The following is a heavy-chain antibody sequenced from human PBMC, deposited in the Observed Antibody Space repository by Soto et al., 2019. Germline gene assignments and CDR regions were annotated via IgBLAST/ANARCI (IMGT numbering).Heavy chain of an antibody. CDR2: INPNSGGT. CDR3: ARSHRYYDSSGYYYVSWFDP. V-gene: IGHV1-2*02. CDR1: GYTFTGYY. D-gene: IGHD3-22*01. Sequence: RASVKVSCKASGYTFTGYYMHWVRQAPGQGLEWMGWINPNSGGTNYAQKFQGRVTMTRDTSISTAYMELSRLRSDDTAVYYCARSHRYYDSSGYYYVSWFDPWGQGTLVTVSS. J-gene: IGHJ5*02.